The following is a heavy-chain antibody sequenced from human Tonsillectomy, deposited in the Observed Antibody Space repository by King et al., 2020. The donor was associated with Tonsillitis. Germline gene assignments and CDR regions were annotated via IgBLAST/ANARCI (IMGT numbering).Heavy chain of an antibody. D-gene: IGHD6-13*01. CDR3: AKGSWPGRRLSLDY. Sequence: VQLVESGGGLVQPGGSLRLSCAASGFTFSSYWMSWVRQAPGKGLEWVANIKQDGSEKYYVDSEKGRFTISRDNAKKSLYLQMNSLRAEDTGVYFCAKGSWPGRRLSLDYWGQGTLVTVSS. CDR1: GFTFSSYW. CDR2: IKQDGSEK. J-gene: IGHJ4*02. V-gene: IGHV3-7*01.